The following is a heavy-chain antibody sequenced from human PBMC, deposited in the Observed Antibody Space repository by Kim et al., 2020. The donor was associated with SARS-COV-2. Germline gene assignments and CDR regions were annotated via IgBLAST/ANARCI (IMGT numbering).Heavy chain of an antibody. V-gene: IGHV1-2*05. CDR2: GA. Sequence: GANHAQKFQGRVTMTRDTSISTAYMELSRLRSDDTVVYYCAREKDWYFDLWGRGTLVTVSS. J-gene: IGHJ2*01. CDR3: AREKDWYFDL.